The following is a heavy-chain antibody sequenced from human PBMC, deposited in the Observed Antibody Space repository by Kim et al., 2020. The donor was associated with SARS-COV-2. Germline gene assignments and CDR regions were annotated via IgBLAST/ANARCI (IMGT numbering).Heavy chain of an antibody. CDR3: ARGQYSSGWYVGY. J-gene: IGHJ4*02. Sequence: VKVSCKASGYTFTSYDINWVRQATGQGLEWMGWMNPNSGNTGYAQKFQGRVTMTRNTSISTAYMELSSLRSEDTAVYYCARGQYSSGWYVGYWGQGTLVTVSS. CDR1: GYTFTSYD. V-gene: IGHV1-8*01. CDR2: MNPNSGNT. D-gene: IGHD6-19*01.